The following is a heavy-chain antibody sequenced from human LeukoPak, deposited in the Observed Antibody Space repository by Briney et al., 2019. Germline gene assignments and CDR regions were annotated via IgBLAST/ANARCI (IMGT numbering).Heavy chain of an antibody. V-gene: IGHV5-51*01. Sequence: GESLKISCKGSGYSFTSYWIGWVRQMPGKGLEWVGIIYPGDSDTRYSPSFQGQVTISADKSISTAYLQWSSLKASDTAMYYCARRLAARRSNYYYYYMDVWGKGATVTVSS. D-gene: IGHD6-6*01. J-gene: IGHJ6*03. CDR1: GYSFTSYW. CDR3: ARRLAARRSNYYYYYMDV. CDR2: IYPGDSDT.